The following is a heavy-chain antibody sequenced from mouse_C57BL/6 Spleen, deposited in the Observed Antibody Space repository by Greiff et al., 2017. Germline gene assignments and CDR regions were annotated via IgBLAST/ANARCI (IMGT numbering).Heavy chain of an antibody. J-gene: IGHJ4*01. CDR3: AELGGYAMDY. CDR2: IYPGDGDT. D-gene: IGHD4-1*01. Sequence: QVQLKQSGPELVKPGASVKISCKASGYAFSSSWMNWVKQRPGKGLEWIGRIYPGDGDTNYNGKFKGKATLTADKSSSTAYMQLSSLTSEDSAVYFCAELGGYAMDYWGQGTSVTVSS. V-gene: IGHV1-82*01. CDR1: GYAFSSSW.